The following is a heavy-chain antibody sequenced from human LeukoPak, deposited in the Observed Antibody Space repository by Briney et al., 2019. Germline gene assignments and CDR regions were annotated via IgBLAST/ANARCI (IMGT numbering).Heavy chain of an antibody. V-gene: IGHV1-8*01. CDR1: GYTFTSYD. CDR2: MNPSSGNT. D-gene: IGHD3-16*02. CDR3: ARVQSLWGSYRSQPFDY. Sequence: GASVKVSCKASGYTFTSYDINWVRQATGQGLEWMGWMNPSSGNTGYAQKFQGRVTMTRNTSISTAYMELSSLRSEDTAVYYCARVQSLWGSYRSQPFDYWGQGTLITVS. J-gene: IGHJ4*02.